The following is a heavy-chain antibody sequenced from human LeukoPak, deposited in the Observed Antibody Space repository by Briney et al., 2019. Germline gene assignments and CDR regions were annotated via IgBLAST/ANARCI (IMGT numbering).Heavy chain of an antibody. V-gene: IGHV4-39*01. CDR2: VYYSGTP. CDR1: GSSISGTYYH. Sequence: PSETLSLTCTVSGSSISGTYYHWGWIRQPLGKGLEWIGSVYYSGTPYYNPSLKSRLTISVDTSKNQFSLKLTSVTAADTAVYYCSTETWIQGEDYCGQGSLVTVSS. CDR3: STETWIQGEDY. J-gene: IGHJ4*02. D-gene: IGHD5-18*01.